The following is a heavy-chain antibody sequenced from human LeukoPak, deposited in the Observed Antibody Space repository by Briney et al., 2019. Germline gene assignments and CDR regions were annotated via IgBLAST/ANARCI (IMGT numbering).Heavy chain of an antibody. CDR1: GYTFTSYD. D-gene: IGHD3-3*01. CDR2: MNPNSGNT. Sequence: ASVKVSCKAYGYTFTSYDINWVRQATGQGLEWMGWMNPNSGNTGYAQKFQGRVTMTRNTSMSTAYMELSSLRSEDTAVYYCARESGYYDFWSGYYYYYMDVWGKGTTVTVSS. J-gene: IGHJ6*03. CDR3: ARESGYYDFWSGYYYYYMDV. V-gene: IGHV1-8*01.